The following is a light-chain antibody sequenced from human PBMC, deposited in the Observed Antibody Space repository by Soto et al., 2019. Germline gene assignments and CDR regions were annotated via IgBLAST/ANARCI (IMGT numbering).Light chain of an antibody. CDR2: RNN. CDR3: AAWDDSLSGRYV. J-gene: IGLJ1*01. Sequence: QSVLTQPPSASGTPGQRVTISCSGSSSNIGSNYVYWYQQLPGTAPKLVIYRNNQRPSGVPDRFSGSKSGTSASLAISGLRSEDEADYYCAAWDDSLSGRYVFGTGTKLTVL. CDR1: SSNIGSNY. V-gene: IGLV1-47*01.